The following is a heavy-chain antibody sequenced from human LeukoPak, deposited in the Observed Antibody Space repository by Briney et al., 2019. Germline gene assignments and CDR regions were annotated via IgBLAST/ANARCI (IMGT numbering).Heavy chain of an antibody. CDR3: ARERIAAAATSADY. D-gene: IGHD6-13*01. CDR1: GYTFTGYY. CDR2: INPNSGGT. V-gene: IGHV1-2*02. Sequence: ASVKVSCKASGYTFTGYYMHWVRQAPGQGLEWMGWINPNSGGTNYAQKFQGRVTMTRDTSISTAYMELSRLRSDDTAVYYCARERIAAAATSADYWGQGTLVTASS. J-gene: IGHJ4*02.